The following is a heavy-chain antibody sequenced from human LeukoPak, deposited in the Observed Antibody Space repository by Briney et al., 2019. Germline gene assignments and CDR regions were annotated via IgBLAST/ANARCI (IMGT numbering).Heavy chain of an antibody. CDR2: IWYDGSNK. V-gene: IGHV3-33*01. CDR3: ARDRGDYRIYYFDY. CDR1: GFTFSSYG. D-gene: IGHD4-17*01. J-gene: IGHJ4*02. Sequence: GGSLRLSCAASGFTFSSYGMHWVRQAPGKGLEWVAVIWYDGSNKYYADSVKGRFTISRDNSKNTLYLQMNSLRAEDTAVYYCARDRGDYRIYYFDYWGQGTLVTVSS.